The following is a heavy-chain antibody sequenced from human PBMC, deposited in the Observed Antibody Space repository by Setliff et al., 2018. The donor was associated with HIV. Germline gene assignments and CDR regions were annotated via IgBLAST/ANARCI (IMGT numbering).Heavy chain of an antibody. CDR2: MNPNSGNT. J-gene: IGHJ5*02. CDR1: GYTFSSYD. D-gene: IGHD3-3*01. V-gene: IGHV1-8*03. Sequence: ASVKVSCKASGYTFSSYDINWVRQATGQGLEWMGWMNPNSGNTGYAQKFQGRVTITADESTSTAYMELSSLRSEDTAVYYCARDSLPPPQQYYEYWSGLDPWGQGTLVTVS. CDR3: ARDSLPPPQQYYEYWSGLDP.